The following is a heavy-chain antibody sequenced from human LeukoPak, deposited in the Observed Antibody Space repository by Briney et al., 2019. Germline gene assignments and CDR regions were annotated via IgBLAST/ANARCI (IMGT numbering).Heavy chain of an antibody. Sequence: PAGSLRLSCAASGFTFSSYAMHWVRQAPGKGLEYVSAISSNGGSTYYANSVKGRFTISRDNSKNTLYLQMNSLRAADTAVYYCAKDTSYASYYFDYWGQGTLVTVSS. J-gene: IGHJ4*02. CDR2: ISSNGGST. D-gene: IGHD3-16*01. CDR3: AKDTSYASYYFDY. CDR1: GFTFSSYA. V-gene: IGHV3-64*01.